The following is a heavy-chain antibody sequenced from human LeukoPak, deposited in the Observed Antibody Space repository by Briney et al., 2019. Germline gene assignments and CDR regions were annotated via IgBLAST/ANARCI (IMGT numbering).Heavy chain of an antibody. D-gene: IGHD3-10*01. CDR2: ISGNGGST. Sequence: PGGSLRLSCAASGFTFSSYAMSWVRQPPGKGLEWVSAISGNGGSTYYADSVKGRFTISRDNSKNTLYLQMNSLRAEDTAVYYCAKGVGRSAGVFYYGSGKRDGMDVWGQGTTVTVSS. CDR3: AKGVGRSAGVFYYGSGKRDGMDV. J-gene: IGHJ6*02. CDR1: GFTFSSYA. V-gene: IGHV3-23*01.